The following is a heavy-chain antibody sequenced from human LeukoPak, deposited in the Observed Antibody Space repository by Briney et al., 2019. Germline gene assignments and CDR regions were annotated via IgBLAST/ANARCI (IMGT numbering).Heavy chain of an antibody. CDR2: INPNSGGT. CDR1: GYTFNDYY. CDR3: ARRDLVAAAGSDY. J-gene: IGHJ4*02. Sequence: ASVNVSCKACGYTFNDYYMHWVRQAPGQGLEWMGWINPNSGGTNYEHKSQGRVTMTRDTSISTAYMELSRLRSDDTAVYYCARRDLVAAAGSDYWGQGTLVTVSS. V-gene: IGHV1-2*02. D-gene: IGHD6-13*01.